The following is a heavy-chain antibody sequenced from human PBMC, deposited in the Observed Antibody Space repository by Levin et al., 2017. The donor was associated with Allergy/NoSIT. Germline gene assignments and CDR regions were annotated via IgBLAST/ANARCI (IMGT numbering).Heavy chain of an antibody. CDR1: GGSFSGYY. CDR3: ARGRSTNYAGRAKNTHRPKAFDS. J-gene: IGHJ3*02. D-gene: IGHD4/OR15-4a*01. CDR2: INHSGST. Sequence: SQTLSLTCAVYGGSFSGYYWSWIRQPPGKGLEWIGEINHSGSTNYNPSLKSRVTISVDTSKNQFSLKLSSVTAADTAVYYCARGRSTNYAGRAKNTHRPKAFDSWGQGTMVTVSS. V-gene: IGHV4-34*01.